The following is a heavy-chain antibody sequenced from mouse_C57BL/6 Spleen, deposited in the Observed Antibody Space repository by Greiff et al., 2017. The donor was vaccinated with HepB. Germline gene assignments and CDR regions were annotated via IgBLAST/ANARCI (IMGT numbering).Heavy chain of an antibody. CDR1: GYTFTSYW. J-gene: IGHJ3*01. V-gene: IGHV1-69*01. Sequence: QVQLQQPGAELVMPGASVKLSCKASGYTFTSYWMHWVKQRPGQGLEWIGEIDPSDSYTNYNQKLKGKATVTVDKSSSTTYMQLSSLTSEDSAVYYCARKDYDNYEFAYWGQGTLVTVSA. CDR3: ARKDYDNYEFAY. D-gene: IGHD2-1*01. CDR2: IDPSDSYT.